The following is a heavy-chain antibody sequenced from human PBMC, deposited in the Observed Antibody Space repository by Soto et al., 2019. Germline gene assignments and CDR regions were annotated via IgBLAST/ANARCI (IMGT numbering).Heavy chain of an antibody. J-gene: IGHJ4*02. Sequence: GGSLRLCCAAPGFTFSSYAMSWVRQAPGKGLEWVSVISGSGGSTYYADSVKGRFSISRDNAKNSLYLQMNSLRAEDTAVYYCARSTYYYDSSGPTAYWGQGTLVTVSS. CDR3: ARSTYYYDSSGPTAY. D-gene: IGHD3-22*01. V-gene: IGHV3-23*01. CDR1: GFTFSSYA. CDR2: ISGSGGST.